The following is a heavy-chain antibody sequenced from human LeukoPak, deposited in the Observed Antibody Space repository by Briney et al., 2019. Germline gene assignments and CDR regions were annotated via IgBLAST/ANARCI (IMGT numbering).Heavy chain of an antibody. CDR2: IFYSGST. J-gene: IGHJ5*02. V-gene: IGHV4-59*01. CDR1: GGSISSYY. D-gene: IGHD6-19*01. CDR3: ASSIAVAGTGWFDP. Sequence: SETLSLTCTVSGGSISSYYWSWIRQPPGKGLEWIGYIFYSGSTNYNPSLKSRVTISVDTSKNQFSLRLSSVTAADTAVYYCASSIAVAGTGWFDPWGQGTLVTVSS.